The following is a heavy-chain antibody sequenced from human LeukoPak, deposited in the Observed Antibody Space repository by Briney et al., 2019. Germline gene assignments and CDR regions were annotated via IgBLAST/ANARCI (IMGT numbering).Heavy chain of an antibody. Sequence: PSETLSLTCTVSGDSISSNYWWTWVRQPPGKGLEWIGEIFHTGSTNYNPSLKSRVTISVDTSKNQFSLKLSSVTAADTAVYYCASRKASSIAGGYYFDYWGQGTLVTVSS. J-gene: IGHJ4*02. CDR2: IFHTGST. D-gene: IGHD3-10*01. CDR3: ASRKASSIAGGYYFDY. V-gene: IGHV4-4*02. CDR1: GDSISSNYW.